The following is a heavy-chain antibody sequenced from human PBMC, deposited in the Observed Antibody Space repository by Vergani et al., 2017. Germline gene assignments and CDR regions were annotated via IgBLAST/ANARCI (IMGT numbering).Heavy chain of an antibody. CDR2: IIPIFGTA. Sequence: QVQRVQSGAEVKKPGSSVKVSCKASGGTFSSYAISWVRQAPGQGLEWMGGIIPIFGTANYAQKFQGRVTITADESTSTACMALSSLRSEDTAVYYGARDREVGYGDPDTFDSWGQGTRVTVSS. CDR1: GGTFSSYA. V-gene: IGHV1-69*12. D-gene: IGHD4-17*01. CDR3: ARDREVGYGDPDTFDS. J-gene: IGHJ3*02.